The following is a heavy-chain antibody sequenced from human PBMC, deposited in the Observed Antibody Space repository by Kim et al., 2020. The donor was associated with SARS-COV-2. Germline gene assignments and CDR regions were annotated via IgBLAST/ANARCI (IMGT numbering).Heavy chain of an antibody. CDR3: ASSGGTELWSYAFDI. D-gene: IGHD2-21*01. J-gene: IGHJ3*02. V-gene: IGHV3-74*01. Sequence: GGSLRLSCAASGFTFSSYWMHWVRQAPGKGLVWVSRINSDGSSTSYADSVKGRFTISRDNAKNTLYLQMNSLRAEDTAVYYCASSGGTELWSYAFDIWGQGTMVTVSS. CDR1: GFTFSSYW. CDR2: INSDGSST.